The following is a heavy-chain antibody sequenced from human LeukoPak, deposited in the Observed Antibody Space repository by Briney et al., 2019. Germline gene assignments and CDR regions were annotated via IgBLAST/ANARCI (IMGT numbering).Heavy chain of an antibody. CDR1: GGSFSGYY. D-gene: IGHD3/OR15-3a*01. Sequence: SETLSLTCAVYGGSFSGYYWSWIRQPPGKGLEWIGEINHSGSTNYNPSLKSRVTISVDTSKNQFSLKLSSVTAADTAVYYCARGRVGLYFLTVYYLYYFDYGGQETLVTVSS. V-gene: IGHV4-34*01. CDR3: ARGRVGLYFLTVYYLYYFDY. CDR2: INHSGST. J-gene: IGHJ4*02.